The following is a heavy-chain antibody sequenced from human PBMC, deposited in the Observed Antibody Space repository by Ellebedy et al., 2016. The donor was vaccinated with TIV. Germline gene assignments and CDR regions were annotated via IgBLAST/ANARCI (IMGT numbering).Heavy chain of an antibody. V-gene: IGHV3-11*01. CDR3: VSSGATPDHY. D-gene: IGHD3-10*01. J-gene: IGHJ4*02. CDR1: GFTFSDYN. CDR2: ISGSGTSI. Sequence: GGSLRLSCAASGFTFSDYNMNWIRQAPGKGLEFLSFISGSGTSITYADSVRGRFTISRDNAKNSLFLQMSSLRAEDTAVYYCVSSGATPDHYWGQGTLVTVSP.